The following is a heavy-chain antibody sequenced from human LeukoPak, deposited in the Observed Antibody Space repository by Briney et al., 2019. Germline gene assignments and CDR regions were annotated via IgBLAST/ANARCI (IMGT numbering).Heavy chain of an antibody. V-gene: IGHV3-74*01. CDR3: ARGEVVVAATPFDY. CDR2: INSDESST. J-gene: IGHJ4*02. CDR1: GFTFSSYC. Sequence: GGSLRLSCAASGFTFSSYCMHWVRQAPGKGLVWVSRINSDESSTSYADSGKGRFSISRDNAKNTLYLQMNSLRAEDTAVYYCARGEVVVAATPFDYWGQGTLVTVSS. D-gene: IGHD2-15*01.